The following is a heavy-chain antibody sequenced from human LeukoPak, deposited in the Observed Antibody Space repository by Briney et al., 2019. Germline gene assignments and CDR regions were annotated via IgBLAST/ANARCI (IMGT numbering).Heavy chain of an antibody. V-gene: IGHV4-39*01. CDR2: IYYSGST. J-gene: IGHJ4*02. Sequence: ASETLSLTCTVSGGSISSSSYYWGWIRQPPGKGLEWIGSIYYSGSTYYNPSLKSRVTISVDTSKNQFSLKLSSVTAADTAVYYCARVYYDSSGYYTFDYWGQGTLVTVSS. D-gene: IGHD3-22*01. CDR1: GGSISSSSYY. CDR3: ARVYYDSSGYYTFDY.